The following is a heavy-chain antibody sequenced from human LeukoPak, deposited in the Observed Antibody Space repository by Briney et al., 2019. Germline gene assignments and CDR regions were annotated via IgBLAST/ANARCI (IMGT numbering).Heavy chain of an antibody. CDR2: IRYDGSNK. D-gene: IGHD3-22*01. J-gene: IGHJ4*02. CDR3: ARDRRYYDSSGYYSYGY. V-gene: IGHV3-30*02. CDR1: GFTFSSYG. Sequence: GGSLRLSCAASGFTFSSYGMHWVRQAPGRGLEWVAFIRYDGSNKYYADSVKGRFTISRDNSKNTLYLQMNSLRAEDTAVYYCARDRRYYDSSGYYSYGYWGQGTLVTVSS.